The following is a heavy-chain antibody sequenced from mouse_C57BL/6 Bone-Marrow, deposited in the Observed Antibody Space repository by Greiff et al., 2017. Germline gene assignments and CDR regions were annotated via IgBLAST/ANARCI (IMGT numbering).Heavy chain of an antibody. CDR1: GYTFTSYW. D-gene: IGHD1-1*01. CDR2: IDPSDSYT. J-gene: IGHJ2*01. Sequence: VQLQQPGAELVRPGTSVKLSCKASGYTFTSYWMHWVKQRPGQGLEWIGVIDPSDSYTNYNQKFKGKATLTVDTSSSTAYMQLSSLTSEDSAVYYCAREVTTVVGDYWGQGTTLTVAS. CDR3: AREVTTVVGDY. V-gene: IGHV1-59*01.